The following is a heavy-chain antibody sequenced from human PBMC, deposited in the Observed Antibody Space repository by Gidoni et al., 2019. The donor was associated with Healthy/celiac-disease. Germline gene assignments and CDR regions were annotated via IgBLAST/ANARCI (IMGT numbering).Heavy chain of an antibody. Sequence: EVQLLESGGGLVQPGGSLRLSCAASGFTFSSYAMSWVRQAPGKGLEWVSAISGSGGSTYYADSVKGRFTISRDNSKNTLYLQMNSLRAEDTAVYYCAKVEPTYYYGSGSPDYWGQGTLVTVSS. CDR2: ISGSGGST. J-gene: IGHJ4*02. V-gene: IGHV3-23*01. CDR1: GFTFSSYA. D-gene: IGHD3-10*01. CDR3: AKVEPTYYYGSGSPDY.